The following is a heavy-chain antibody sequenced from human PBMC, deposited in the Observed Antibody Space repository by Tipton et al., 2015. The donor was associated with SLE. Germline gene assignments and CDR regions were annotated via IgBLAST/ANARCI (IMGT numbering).Heavy chain of an antibody. Sequence: TLSLTCTVSGGSISRGGYYWSWIRQHPGKGLEWIGYIYYSGSTYYNPSLKSRATISVDASKNQFSLKLSSVTAADTAVYYCARMGPVKGLQGSYYFDYWGQGTLVTVSS. CDR1: GGSISRGGYY. J-gene: IGHJ4*02. D-gene: IGHD4-11*01. CDR2: IYYSGST. CDR3: ARMGPVKGLQGSYYFDY. V-gene: IGHV4-31*03.